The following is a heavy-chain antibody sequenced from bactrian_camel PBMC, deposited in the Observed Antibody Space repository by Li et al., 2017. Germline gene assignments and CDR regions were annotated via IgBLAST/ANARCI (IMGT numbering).Heavy chain of an antibody. J-gene: IGHJ6*01. CDR3: TTGEPGEVAGTGALFGC. Sequence: VQLVESGGGSVQPGGSLRLSCAPSGLSFSDSSMAWFRQSPGKEPEAVAAIRRDDLTAYTDSVKGRFTISKDNAENTVYLQMTSLKSEDTALYYCTTGEPGEVAGTGALFGCWGQGTQVTVS. CDR1: GLSFSDSS. D-gene: IGHD6*01. CDR2: IRRDDLT. V-gene: IGHV3S67*01.